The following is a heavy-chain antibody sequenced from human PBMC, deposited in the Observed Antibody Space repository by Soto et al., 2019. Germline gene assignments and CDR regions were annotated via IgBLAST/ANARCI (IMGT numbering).Heavy chain of an antibody. CDR3: AKSADSGYYYEHYYYGMDV. V-gene: IGHV3-30*18. CDR1: GFTFSSYG. Sequence: PGGSLRLSCAASGFTFSSYGMHWVRQAPGKGLEWVAVISYDGSNKYYADSVKGRFTISRDNSKNTLYLQMNSLRAEDTAVYYCAKSADSGYYYEHYYYGMDVCGQVTTVTVSS. CDR2: ISYDGSNK. J-gene: IGHJ6*02. D-gene: IGHD3-22*01.